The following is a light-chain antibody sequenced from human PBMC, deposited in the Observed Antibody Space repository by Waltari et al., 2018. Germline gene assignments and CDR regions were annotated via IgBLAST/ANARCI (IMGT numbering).Light chain of an antibody. J-gene: IGLJ2*01. CDR1: ALPTHN. Sequence: SYELTQPPSVSVSPGQTARITCSGDALPTHNPYRYQQSPGQAPVLVIYRDTERPSGIPERFSGSSSGTIVTLTISGVQAEDEADYYCQSADSSGNYVVFGGGTKLTVL. CDR3: QSADSSGNYVV. CDR2: RDT. V-gene: IGLV3-25*03.